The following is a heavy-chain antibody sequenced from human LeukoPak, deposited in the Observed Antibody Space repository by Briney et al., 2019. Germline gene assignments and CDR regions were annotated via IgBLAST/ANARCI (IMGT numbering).Heavy chain of an antibody. D-gene: IGHD3-22*01. Sequence: GASVKVSCKASGGTFSSYAISWVRQAPGQELEWMGRIIPILGIANYAQKFQGRVTITADKSTSTAYMELSSLRSEDTAVYYCEALLDYYDSSGYPSWGQGTLVTVSS. J-gene: IGHJ4*02. V-gene: IGHV1-69*04. CDR2: IIPILGIA. CDR1: GGTFSSYA. CDR3: EALLDYYDSSGYPS.